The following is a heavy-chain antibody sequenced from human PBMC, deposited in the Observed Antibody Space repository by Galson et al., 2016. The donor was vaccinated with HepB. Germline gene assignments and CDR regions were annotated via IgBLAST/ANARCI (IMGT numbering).Heavy chain of an antibody. V-gene: IGHV3-30*03. CDR3: ARVTHSEYDSAWAPRDAFDI. CDR2: ISYDGSHK. CDR1: GFTFSSYA. Sequence: SLRLSCAASGFTFSSYAMHWVRQAPGKGLEWVAVISYDGSHKYYAASVKGRFSISRDNSKNTLYLQMNSLRGEDTAVYYCARVTHSEYDSAWAPRDAFDIWGQGTMVTVSS. J-gene: IGHJ3*02. D-gene: IGHD5-12*01.